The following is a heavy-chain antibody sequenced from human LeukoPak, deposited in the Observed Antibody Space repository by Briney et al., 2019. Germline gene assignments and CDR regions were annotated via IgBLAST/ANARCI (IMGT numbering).Heavy chain of an antibody. D-gene: IGHD1-26*01. CDR3: ARDPYSGSYGPYYYYYMDV. Sequence: GGSLRLSCAASGFTFSSYNMNWVRQAPGKGPEWVSSITSSSSYIYYADSVKGRFTISRDNAKNSLYLQMDSLRVEDTAVYYCARDPYSGSYGPYYYYYMDVWGKGTTVTISS. CDR1: GFTFSSYN. J-gene: IGHJ6*03. CDR2: ITSSSSYI. V-gene: IGHV3-21*06.